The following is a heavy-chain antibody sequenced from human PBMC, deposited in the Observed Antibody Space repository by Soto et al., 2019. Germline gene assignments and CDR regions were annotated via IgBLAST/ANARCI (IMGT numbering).Heavy chain of an antibody. V-gene: IGHV1-69*19. CDR1: GGTFNTYA. J-gene: IGHJ4*02. D-gene: IGHD3-10*01. CDR3: AREVQVHTPAFVY. Sequence: QVQLVQSGAEMKKPGSSVKVSCQSSGGTFNTYAMNWVRQAPGQGPEWMGDISPMFGAANYAAKFQGRVTITEDESTGTSYMQLSSLTSDDTALYFCAREVQVHTPAFVYWGQGTLVTVSS. CDR2: ISPMFGAA.